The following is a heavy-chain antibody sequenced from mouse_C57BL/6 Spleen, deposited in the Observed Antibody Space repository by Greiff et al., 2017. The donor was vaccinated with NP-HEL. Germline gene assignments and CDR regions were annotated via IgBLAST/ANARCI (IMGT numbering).Heavy chain of an antibody. V-gene: IGHV7-3*01. CDR2: IRNKANGYTT. CDR1: GFTFTDYY. Sequence: DVMLVESGGGLVQPGGSLSLSCAASGFTFTDYYMSWVRQPPGKALEWLGFIRNKANGYTTEYSASVKGRFTISRDNSQRILYLQMNALRAEYSATYYCARSPFITTDYAMDYWGQGTSVTVSS. CDR3: ARSPFITTDYAMDY. J-gene: IGHJ4*01. D-gene: IGHD1-1*01.